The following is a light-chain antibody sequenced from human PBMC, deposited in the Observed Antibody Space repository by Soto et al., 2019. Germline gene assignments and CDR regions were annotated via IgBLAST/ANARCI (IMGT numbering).Light chain of an antibody. CDR2: EAS. J-gene: IGLJ1*01. Sequence: VLTQPPSVSGSPGQSVTISCTGTSTDFVSYNRVSWYQQPPGTAPKLIIYEASNRPSGVPDRFSGSKSGNTASLTISGLQAADEADYYCSLYTSENTYVFGTGTKV. CDR3: SLYTSENTYV. V-gene: IGLV2-18*01. CDR1: STDFVSYNR.